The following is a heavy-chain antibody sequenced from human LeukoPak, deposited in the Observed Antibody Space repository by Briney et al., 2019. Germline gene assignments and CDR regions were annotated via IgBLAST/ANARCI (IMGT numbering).Heavy chain of an antibody. Sequence: PGGSLRLSGAASGFTFSSYSMNWVRQAPGKGLEWVSSISSSSSYIYYADSVKGRFTISRDNAKNSLYLQMNSLRAEDTAVYYCARAGYSGSFGDLDYWGQGTLATVSS. CDR2: ISSSSSYI. D-gene: IGHD1-26*01. CDR3: ARAGYSGSFGDLDY. J-gene: IGHJ4*02. V-gene: IGHV3-21*01. CDR1: GFTFSSYS.